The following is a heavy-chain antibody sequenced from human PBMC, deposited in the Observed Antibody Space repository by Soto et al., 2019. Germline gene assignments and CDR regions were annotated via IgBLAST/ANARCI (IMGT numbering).Heavy chain of an antibody. Sequence: PSQTLSLTCAISGDSVSSNSAAWNWIRQSPSRGLEWLGRTYYRSKWYNDYAVSVKSRITINPDTSKNQFSLQLNSVTPEDTAVYYCARDPGAAAIRYYYGMDVWGQGTTVTVSS. CDR3: ARDPGAAAIRYYYGMDV. CDR2: TYYRSKWYN. CDR1: GDSVSSNSAA. J-gene: IGHJ6*02. D-gene: IGHD6-13*01. V-gene: IGHV6-1*01.